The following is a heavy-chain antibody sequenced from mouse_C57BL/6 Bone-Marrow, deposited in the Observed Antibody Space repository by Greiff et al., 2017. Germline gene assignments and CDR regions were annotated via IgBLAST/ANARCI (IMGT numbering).Heavy chain of an antibody. CDR2: ISSGGSYT. CDR3: ARRYYYGSGRYFDV. D-gene: IGHD1-1*01. Sequence: EVKLVESGGDLVKPGGSLKLSCAASGFTFSSYGMSWVRQTPDKRLEWVATISSGGSYTYYPASVKGRFTISRDNAKNTLYLQMSSLKSEDTAMYYCARRYYYGSGRYFDVGGTGTTVTVSS. V-gene: IGHV5-6*02. CDR1: GFTFSSYG. J-gene: IGHJ1*03.